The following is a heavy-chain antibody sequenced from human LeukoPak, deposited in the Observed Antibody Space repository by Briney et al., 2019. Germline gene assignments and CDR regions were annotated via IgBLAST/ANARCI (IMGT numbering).Heavy chain of an antibody. V-gene: IGHV3-7*01. CDR3: ARVSLGGYSGYGASNFDY. CDR2: IKQDGSEK. CDR1: GFTFSSYW. Sequence: GGSLRLSCAASGFTFSSYWMSWVRQAPGKGLEWVANIKQDGSEKYYVDSVKGRFTISRDNAKNSLYLQMNSLRAEDTAVYYCARVSLGGYSGYGASNFDYWGQRTLVTVS. D-gene: IGHD5-12*01. J-gene: IGHJ4*02.